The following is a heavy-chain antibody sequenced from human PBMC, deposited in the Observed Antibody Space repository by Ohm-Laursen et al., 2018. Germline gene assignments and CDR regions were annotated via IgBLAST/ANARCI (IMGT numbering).Heavy chain of an antibody. CDR1: GYTLTELS. D-gene: IGHD3-10*01. Sequence: ESSVKVSCKVSGYTLTELSMHWVRQAPGKGLEWMGGFDPEDGETIYAQKFQGRVTMTEDTSTDTAYMELSSLRSEDTAVYYCATDWGSYYLRDAFDIWGQGTMVTVSS. V-gene: IGHV1-24*01. CDR2: FDPEDGET. J-gene: IGHJ3*02. CDR3: ATDWGSYYLRDAFDI.